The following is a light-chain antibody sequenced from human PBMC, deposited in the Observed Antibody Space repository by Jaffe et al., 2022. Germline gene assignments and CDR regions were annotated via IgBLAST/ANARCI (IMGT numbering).Light chain of an antibody. CDR3: QQYNSFPYT. CDR1: QTISGW. V-gene: IGKV1-5*03. Sequence: DIQMTQSPSTLSASVGDRVTITCRASQTISGWLAWYQQKPGKAPNLLIYEASSLESGVPSRFSGSGSGTEFTLTINSLQPDDFAIYFCQQYNSFPYTFGQGTKLESK. CDR2: EAS. J-gene: IGKJ2*01.